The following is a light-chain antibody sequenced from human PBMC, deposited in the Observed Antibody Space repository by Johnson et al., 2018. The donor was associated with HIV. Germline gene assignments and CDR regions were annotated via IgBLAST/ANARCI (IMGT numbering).Light chain of an antibody. V-gene: IGLV1-51*02. CDR3: ATWDNSLKGV. Sequence: QSVLTQPPSVSAAPGQKVTISCSGSSSNIGNNYVSWYQQLPGTAPKLLIYENNKRPSGIPDRFSGSKSGTSATLDITGLQTGDEADYYCATWDNSLKGVFGTGTKGTGL. J-gene: IGLJ1*01. CDR2: ENN. CDR1: SSNIGNNY.